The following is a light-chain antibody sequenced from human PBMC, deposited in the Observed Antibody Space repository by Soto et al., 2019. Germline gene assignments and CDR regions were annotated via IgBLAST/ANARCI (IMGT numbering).Light chain of an antibody. CDR1: QSVSSNY. CDR2: GAS. Sequence: IVLTQSPGPLSLSPGERATLSCRASQSVSSNYLAWYQQKPGQAPRLLIYGASSRATGIPDRFSGSGSGTDFTLTISRLEPEDVAVYYCQQYGSSPQTFGGGTKVEI. J-gene: IGKJ4*01. V-gene: IGKV3-20*01. CDR3: QQYGSSPQT.